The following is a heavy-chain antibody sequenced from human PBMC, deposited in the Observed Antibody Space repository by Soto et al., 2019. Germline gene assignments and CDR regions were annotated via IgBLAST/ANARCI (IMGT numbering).Heavy chain of an antibody. CDR3: VGSISGMDV. CDR2: VYHSGST. D-gene: IGHD3-3*01. Sequence: PSETLSLTCTVSGGSTRGYYWNWIRQPPGKRLEWIGYVYHSGSTKYNPSLKSRVTISMDTSENQLSLKVNSVTAADTAVYYCVGSISGMDVWGKGTTVTVSS. J-gene: IGHJ6*03. V-gene: IGHV4-59*01. CDR1: GGSTRGYY.